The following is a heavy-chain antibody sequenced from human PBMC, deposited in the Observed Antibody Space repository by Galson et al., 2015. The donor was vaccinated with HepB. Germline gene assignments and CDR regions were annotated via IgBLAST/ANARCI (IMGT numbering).Heavy chain of an antibody. CDR2: INPSGGST. Sequence: SVKVSCKASGYTFTSYYMHWVRQAPGQGLEWMGIINPSGGSTSYAQKLQGRVTMTRDTSTSTVYMELSSLRSEDTAVYYCARDPGHYSSSSFYYYGMDVWGQGTTVTVSS. J-gene: IGHJ6*02. D-gene: IGHD6-13*01. CDR1: GYTFTSYY. CDR3: ARDPGHYSSSSFYYYGMDV. V-gene: IGHV1-46*04.